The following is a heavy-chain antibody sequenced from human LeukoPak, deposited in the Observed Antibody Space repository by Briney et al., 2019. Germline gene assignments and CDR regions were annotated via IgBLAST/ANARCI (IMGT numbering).Heavy chain of an antibody. CDR2: IYYSGST. J-gene: IGHJ4*02. Sequence: SETLSLTCTVSGGSISSYYWSWIRHPPGKGLELIGYIYYSGSTNYNPSLKSRVTISVDTSKNQFSLKLSSVTAADTAVYYCARAAVDTAMVIDYWGQGTLVTVSS. V-gene: IGHV4-59*08. D-gene: IGHD5-18*01. CDR3: ARAAVDTAMVIDY. CDR1: GGSISSYY.